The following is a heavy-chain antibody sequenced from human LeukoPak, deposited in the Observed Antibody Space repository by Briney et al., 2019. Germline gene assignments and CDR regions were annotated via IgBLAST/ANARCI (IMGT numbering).Heavy chain of an antibody. CDR1: GYTFTGYH. CDR2: IIPNSGAT. J-gene: IGHJ4*02. Sequence: ASVKVSCKASGYTFTGYHMHWVRQAPGQGLEWMGWIIPNSGATRFAQKLQGRVTMTRDTSISTAYMELSGLRSDDTAVYYCARDSGYCTTTNCFHPFDSWGQGTLVTVSS. CDR3: ARDSGYCTTTNCFHPFDS. D-gene: IGHD2-2*01. V-gene: IGHV1-2*02.